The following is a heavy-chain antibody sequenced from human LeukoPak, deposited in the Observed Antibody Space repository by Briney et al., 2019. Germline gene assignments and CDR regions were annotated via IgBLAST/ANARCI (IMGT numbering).Heavy chain of an antibody. CDR3: ATTGLLGDIP. J-gene: IGHJ5*02. Sequence: GGSLRLSCAASGFTLSSYCMHWVRHAPGKGLGWVSRINSDGSSTSYADSVKGRFTISRDNAKNTLYLQMNSLRAEDTAVYYCATTGLLGDIPWGQGTLVTVSS. CDR2: INSDGSST. CDR1: GFTLSSYC. V-gene: IGHV3-74*01. D-gene: IGHD2-21*01.